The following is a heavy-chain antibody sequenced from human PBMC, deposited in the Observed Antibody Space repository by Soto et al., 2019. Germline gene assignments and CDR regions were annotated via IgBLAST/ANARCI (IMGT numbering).Heavy chain of an antibody. J-gene: IGHJ6*02. Sequence: GASVKVSCKVSGYTLTELSMHWARQAPGKGLEWMGGFDPEDGETIYAQKFQGRVTMTEDTSTDTAYMELSSLRSEDTAVYYCASSYSNYALIDYYYYGMDVWGQGTTVTVSS. CDR2: FDPEDGET. CDR3: ASSYSNYALIDYYYYGMDV. D-gene: IGHD4-4*01. V-gene: IGHV1-24*01. CDR1: GYTLTELS.